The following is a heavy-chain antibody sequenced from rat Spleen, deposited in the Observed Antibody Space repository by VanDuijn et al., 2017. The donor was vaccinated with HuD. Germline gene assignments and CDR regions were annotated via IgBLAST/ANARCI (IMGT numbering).Heavy chain of an antibody. Sequence: EVQLVESGGGLVQPGRSLKLSCAASGFTFNNYGMSWVRQAPTKGLEWVATISYDGISTFYRDSVRGRFTISRDNAKNTQYLQMDSLRSEDTATYYCARRHYGYTDYFDYWGQGVMVTVSS. CDR3: ARRHYGYTDYFDY. V-gene: IGHV5-29*01. D-gene: IGHD1-9*01. CDR1: GFTFNNYG. J-gene: IGHJ2*01. CDR2: ISYDGIST.